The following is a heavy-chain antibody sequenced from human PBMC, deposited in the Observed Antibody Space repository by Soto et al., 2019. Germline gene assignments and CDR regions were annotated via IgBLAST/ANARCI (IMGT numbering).Heavy chain of an antibody. V-gene: IGHV1-3*04. CDR1: GYTFNTYG. CDR3: ARLSSAYSSTWYRDC. J-gene: IGHJ4*01. D-gene: IGHD6-13*01. Sequence: ASVKVSCKASGYTFNTYGITWVLQAPGQRLDWMGWINTDNGNTKYSQQFQGRVTITRDTSASTAYMELSSLRSEDTAIYYCARLSSAYSSTWYRDCWGQGTLVTVS. CDR2: INTDNGNT.